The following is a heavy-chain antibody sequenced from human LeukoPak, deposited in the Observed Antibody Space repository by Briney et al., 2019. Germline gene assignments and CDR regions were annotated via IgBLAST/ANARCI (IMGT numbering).Heavy chain of an antibody. CDR3: TTDSDQYGLSY. J-gene: IGHJ4*02. D-gene: IGHD3-10*01. CDR1: GFTFSSHA. CDR2: IKSKTDDETT. Sequence: GGSLRLSCAASGFTFSSHAMSWVRQAPGKGLEWVGRIKSKTDDETTDYTAPVKGRFTISRDDSKNTLYLQMNSLKTEDTAVYYCTTDSDQYGLSYWGQGTLVTVSS. V-gene: IGHV3-15*01.